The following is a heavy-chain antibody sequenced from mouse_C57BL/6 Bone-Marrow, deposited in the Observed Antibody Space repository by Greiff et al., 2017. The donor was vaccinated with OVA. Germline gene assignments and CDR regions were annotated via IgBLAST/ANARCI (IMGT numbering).Heavy chain of an antibody. D-gene: IGHD2-5*01. CDR3: ARKSNSLYAMDY. CDR2: ISSGSSTI. V-gene: IGHV5-17*01. Sequence: DVMLVESGGGLVKPGGSLKLSCAASGFTFSDYGMHWVRQAPEKGLEWVAYISSGSSTIYYADTVKGRFTISRDNAKNTLFLQMTSLRSEDTAMYYCARKSNSLYAMDYWGQGTSVTVSS. J-gene: IGHJ4*01. CDR1: GFTFSDYG.